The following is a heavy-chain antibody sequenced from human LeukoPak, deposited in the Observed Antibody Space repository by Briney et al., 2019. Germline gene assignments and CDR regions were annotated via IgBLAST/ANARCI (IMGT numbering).Heavy chain of an antibody. J-gene: IGHJ4*02. V-gene: IGHV3-30*02. CDR1: GFTFSSYG. CDR3: AKDQCTRTSCDGYPGY. D-gene: IGHD2-2*01. CDR2: IHFDGSTK. Sequence: PGGSLRLSCAASGFTFSSYGMHWVRQAPGKGLEWVAFIHFDGSTKYSGDSVQGRFTISRDNSRNILYLQMNNLRPEDTAFYYCAKDQCTRTSCDGYPGYRGQGTLVTVSS.